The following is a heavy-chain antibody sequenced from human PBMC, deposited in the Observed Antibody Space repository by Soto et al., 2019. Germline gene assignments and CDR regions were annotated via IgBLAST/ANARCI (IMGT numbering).Heavy chain of an antibody. J-gene: IGHJ4*02. CDR3: ARLRYYDILAGYFAQFDY. Sequence: SETLSLTCTVSGGSISSGGYYWGWIRHHPGKGLEWIGYIYYSGSTYYNPSLKSRVTISVDTSKNQFSLKLSSVTAADTAVYYCARLRYYDILAGYFAQFDYWGQGTLVTVSS. D-gene: IGHD3-9*01. CDR2: IYYSGST. CDR1: GGSISSGGYY. V-gene: IGHV4-31*03.